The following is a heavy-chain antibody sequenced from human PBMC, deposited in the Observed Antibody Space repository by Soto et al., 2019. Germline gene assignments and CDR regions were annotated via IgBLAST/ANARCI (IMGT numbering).Heavy chain of an antibody. J-gene: IGHJ4*02. V-gene: IGHV3-30*18. CDR2: ISYDGSNK. CDR1: GFTFSSYG. D-gene: IGHD3-22*01. CDR3: AKDAPLRYYYDSSGYYYY. Sequence: QVQLVESGGGVVQPGRSLRLSCAASGFTFSSYGMHWVRQAPGKGLEWVAVISYDGSNKYYADSVKGRFTISRDNSKNTLYLQMNSLRAEATALYYCAKDAPLRYYYDSSGYYYYWGQGTLVTVSS.